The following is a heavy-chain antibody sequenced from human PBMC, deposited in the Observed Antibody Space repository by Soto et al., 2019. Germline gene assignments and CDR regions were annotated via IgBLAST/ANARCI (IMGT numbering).Heavy chain of an antibody. J-gene: IGHJ6*02. Sequence: EVQLVESGGGLVQPGGSLRLSCAASGFSFSTYSMNWVRQAPGKGLEWVSYISSRSYTIYYIDSVKGRFTISRDYAKSSLYLQMNSLRDEDTAVYYCARGGSSSDNGMDVWGQGTTVTVSS. D-gene: IGHD6-6*01. CDR2: ISSRSYTI. CDR1: GFSFSTYS. CDR3: ARGGSSSDNGMDV. V-gene: IGHV3-48*02.